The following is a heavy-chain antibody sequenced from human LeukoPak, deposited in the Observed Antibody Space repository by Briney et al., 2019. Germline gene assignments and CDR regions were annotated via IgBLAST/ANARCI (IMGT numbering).Heavy chain of an antibody. V-gene: IGHV3-49*04. J-gene: IGHJ4*02. CDR1: GFTFGDYV. Sequence: GGSLRLSCTASGFTFGDYVMSWVRQAPGKGLEWVGFIRSKTYGGTTEFAASVKGRFTISRDDPKSIAYLQMNSLKTEDTAVYYCAGGNYDILTGYPYYFDYWGQGTLVTVSS. D-gene: IGHD3-9*01. CDR3: AGGNYDILTGYPYYFDY. CDR2: IRSKTYGGTT.